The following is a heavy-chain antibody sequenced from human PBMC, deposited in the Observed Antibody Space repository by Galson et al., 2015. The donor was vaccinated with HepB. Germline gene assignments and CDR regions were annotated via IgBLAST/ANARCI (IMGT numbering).Heavy chain of an antibody. CDR3: ARQAFGYYFDY. CDR2: IDPSDSYA. CDR1: GYSFTNYW. J-gene: IGHJ4*02. D-gene: IGHD3-10*01. Sequence: QSGAEVKKPGESLRISCKGSGYSFTNYWITWVRQMPGKSLEWMGRIDPSDSYADYSPSFRGHVTISADKSISTVYLQWSSLKPSDSAMYYCARQAFGYYFDYWGQGTLVTVSS. V-gene: IGHV5-10-1*01.